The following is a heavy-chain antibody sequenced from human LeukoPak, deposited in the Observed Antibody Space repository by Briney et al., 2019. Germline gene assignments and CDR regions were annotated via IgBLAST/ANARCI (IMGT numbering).Heavy chain of an antibody. J-gene: IGHJ3*02. CDR3: ASGNMDIVVVPAAGAFDI. CDR2: IYYSGST. Sequence: SETLSLTCTVSGGSISSNDYYWDWIRQPPGMGLEYIGSIYYSGSTYYNPSLKSRVTISVDTSKNQFSLKLSSVTAADTAVYYCASGNMDIVVVPAAGAFDIWGQGTMVTVSS. CDR1: GGSISSNDYY. V-gene: IGHV4-39*07. D-gene: IGHD2-2*03.